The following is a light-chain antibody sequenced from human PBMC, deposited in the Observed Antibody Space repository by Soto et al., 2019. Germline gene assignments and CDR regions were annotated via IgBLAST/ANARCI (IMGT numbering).Light chain of an antibody. CDR2: EVS. CDR3: ISFAYDDNIWV. J-gene: IGLJ2*01. V-gene: IGLV2-14*03. Sequence: QSVLTQPASVSGSPGQSITISCTGTSSDVGGYNFVSWYQQHPGKAPKLMIYEVSNRPSGVSNRFSGSKSGNTASLTVSGLQAEDVADYDCISFAYDDNIWVFGGGTKLTVL. CDR1: SSDVGGYNF.